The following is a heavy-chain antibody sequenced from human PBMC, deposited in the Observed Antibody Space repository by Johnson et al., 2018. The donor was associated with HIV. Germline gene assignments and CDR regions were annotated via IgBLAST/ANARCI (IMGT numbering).Heavy chain of an antibody. CDR2: IRQEGSEK. D-gene: IGHD3-3*01. CDR3: ATVIGVGLALWGDAFDI. Sequence: EVQLVESGGGLVQPGGSLRLSCAASGFTFSAYWMTWVRQAPGKGLEWVASIRQEGSEKYYVDSARGRFTISRDNAKNSLYLQMSSLRAEDTAVYYCATVIGVGLALWGDAFDIWGQGTMVTVSS. J-gene: IGHJ3*02. CDR1: GFTFSAYW. V-gene: IGHV3-7*02.